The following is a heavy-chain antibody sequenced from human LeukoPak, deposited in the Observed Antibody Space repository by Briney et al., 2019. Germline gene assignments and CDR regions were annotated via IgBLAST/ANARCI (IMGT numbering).Heavy chain of an antibody. J-gene: IGHJ4*02. CDR2: IYYSGTT. Sequence: KPSQTLSLTCTVSGASISSGDYYWCWIRQPPGKGLEWIGYIYYSGTTYYNPSLKSRITISVDTSKNQFSLKLSSVTAADTAVYYCARDDQFRWFVYWGQGTLVTVSS. CDR3: ARDDQFRWFVY. V-gene: IGHV4-30-4*08. D-gene: IGHD2-21*01. CDR1: GASISSGDYY.